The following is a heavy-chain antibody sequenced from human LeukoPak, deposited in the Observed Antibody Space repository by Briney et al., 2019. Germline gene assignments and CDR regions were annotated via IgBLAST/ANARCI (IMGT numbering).Heavy chain of an antibody. CDR2: INAYNGNT. CDR3: ARLSTTTRGKVDF. D-gene: IGHD1-1*01. Sequence: ASVKVSCKASGYTFASFGITWVRQAPGQGLEWMGWINAYNGNTNFAQKFQGRVTVTTDTSTSTAFMELRSLTSDDTAVYYCARLSTTTRGKVDFWGQGTLVTVSS. J-gene: IGHJ4*02. V-gene: IGHV1-18*01. CDR1: GYTFASFG.